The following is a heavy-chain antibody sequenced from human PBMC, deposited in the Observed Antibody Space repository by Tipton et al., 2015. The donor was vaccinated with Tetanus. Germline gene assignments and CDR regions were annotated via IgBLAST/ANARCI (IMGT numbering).Heavy chain of an antibody. CDR2: IWYDGSKT. Sequence: SLRLSCSVPGFSFSNYGMHWVRQAPGKGLEWVAVIWYDGSKTYYADSVKGRFTISRDSSRKTLYLQMDRLRTDDTGTYFCARDPTGGYGELDPWGPGTLVSVSS. CDR1: GFSFSNYG. D-gene: IGHD3-16*01. J-gene: IGHJ5*02. CDR3: ARDPTGGYGELDP. V-gene: IGHV3-33*01.